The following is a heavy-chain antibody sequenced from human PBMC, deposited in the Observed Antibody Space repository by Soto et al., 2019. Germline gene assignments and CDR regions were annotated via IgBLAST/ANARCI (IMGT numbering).Heavy chain of an antibody. Sequence: QVQLVESGGGVVQPGRSLRLSCAASGFTFSSYAMHWVRQAPGKGLEWVAVISYDGSNKYYADSVKGRFTISRDNSKNTLYLQMNSLRAEDTAVYYCARDKTGSSWYPEGMDVWGQGTTVTVSS. V-gene: IGHV3-30-3*01. CDR3: ARDKTGSSWYPEGMDV. J-gene: IGHJ6*02. CDR2: ISYDGSNK. CDR1: GFTFSSYA. D-gene: IGHD6-13*01.